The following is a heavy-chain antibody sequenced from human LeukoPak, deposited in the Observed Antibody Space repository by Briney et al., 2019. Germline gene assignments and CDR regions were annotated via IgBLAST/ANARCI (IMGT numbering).Heavy chain of an antibody. V-gene: IGHV3-23*01. J-gene: IGHJ6*03. D-gene: IGHD3-10*01. Sequence: PGGSLRLSCAASGFTFRSYAMSWVRQAPGKGLEWVSVISGSGLGTYYADSVKGRFTISRDNSKNTLYLQMNSLRAEDTAVYYCAKDIHYYGSDNYDQGPAYYYMDVWGKGTVVTVSS. CDR3: AKDIHYYGSDNYDQGPAYYYMDV. CDR2: ISGSGLGT. CDR1: GFTFRSYA.